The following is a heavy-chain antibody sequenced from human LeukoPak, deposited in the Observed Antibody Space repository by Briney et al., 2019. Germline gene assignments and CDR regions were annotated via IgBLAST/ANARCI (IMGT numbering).Heavy chain of an antibody. Sequence: ASVKVSCRASGYTFTSYGISWVRQAPGQGLEWMGWISAYNGNTNYAQKLQGRVTMTTDTSTSTAYMELSSLRSEDTAVYYCARAYFWSGYYNWFDPWGQGTLVTVSS. V-gene: IGHV1-18*01. D-gene: IGHD3-3*01. J-gene: IGHJ5*02. CDR2: ISAYNGNT. CDR3: ARAYFWSGYYNWFDP. CDR1: GYTFTSYG.